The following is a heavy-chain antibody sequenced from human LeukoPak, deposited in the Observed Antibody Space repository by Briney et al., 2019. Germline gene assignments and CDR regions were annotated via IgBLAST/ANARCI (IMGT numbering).Heavy chain of an antibody. CDR1: GGTFSSYA. V-gene: IGHV1-69*13. CDR2: IIPIFGTA. D-gene: IGHD3-10*01. Sequence: ASVKVSCKASGGTFSSYAISWVRQAPGQGLEWMGGIIPIFGTANYAQKFQGRVTITADESTSTAYMELSSLRSEDTAVYYCARDHGVRYYGSGSWYYFDYWGQGTLVTVSS. J-gene: IGHJ4*02. CDR3: ARDHGVRYYGSGSWYYFDY.